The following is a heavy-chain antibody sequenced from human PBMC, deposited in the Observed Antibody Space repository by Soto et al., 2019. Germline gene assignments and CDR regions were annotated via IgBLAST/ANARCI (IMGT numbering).Heavy chain of an antibody. J-gene: IGHJ6*02. Sequence: GESLKVSYQGSGYNFVSYWIAWVRQTTGKDLEWMGIIYPGDSDTRYSPSFQGQVTISADKSLRTAYLQWTSLKASDTALYYCARTRLFTLGFYCDGMDVWGQGTTVTVSS. CDR3: ARTRLFTLGFYCDGMDV. CDR2: IYPGDSDT. D-gene: IGHD2-2*03. CDR1: GYNFVSYW. V-gene: IGHV5-51*01.